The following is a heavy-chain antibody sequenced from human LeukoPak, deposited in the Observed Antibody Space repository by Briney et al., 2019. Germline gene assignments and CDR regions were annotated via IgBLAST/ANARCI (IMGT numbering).Heavy chain of an antibody. V-gene: IGHV3-11*01. CDR1: GFTVSSNY. CDR2: ISGSGSDI. J-gene: IGHJ4*02. CDR3: VRSARRGDF. D-gene: IGHD6-6*01. Sequence: GGSLRLSCAASGFTVSSNYMSWVRQAPGKGLEYLSYISGSGSDISYADSVKGRFTISRDNAKNSLYLQMNSLRVEDTAMYYCVRSARRGDFWGQGTLVTVSS.